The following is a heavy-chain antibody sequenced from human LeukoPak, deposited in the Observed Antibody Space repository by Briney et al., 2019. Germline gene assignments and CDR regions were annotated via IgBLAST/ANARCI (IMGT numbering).Heavy chain of an antibody. CDR1: GGSFSGYY. J-gene: IGHJ5*02. Sequence: KASETLSLTCAVYGGSFSGYYWSWIRQPPGKGLEWIGEINHSGSTNYNPSLKSRVTISVDTSKNQFSLKLSSVTAADTAVYYCARGDIVVVPAAIVAWFDPWGQGTLVTVSS. CDR3: ARGDIVVVPAAIVAWFDP. D-gene: IGHD2-2*02. CDR2: INHSGST. V-gene: IGHV4-34*01.